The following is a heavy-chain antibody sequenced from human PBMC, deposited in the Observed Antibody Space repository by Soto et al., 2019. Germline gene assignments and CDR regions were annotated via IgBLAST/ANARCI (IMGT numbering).Heavy chain of an antibody. D-gene: IGHD1-1*01. CDR2: IIPIFGTA. J-gene: IGHJ4*02. Sequence: VASVKVSCKASGGTFSSYAISWVRQAPGQGLEWMGGIIPIFGTANYAQKFQGRVTITADESTSTAYMELSSLRSEDTAVYYCARESSAHHEEYNDYWGQGTLVTVSS. V-gene: IGHV1-69*13. CDR1: GGTFSSYA. CDR3: ARESSAHHEEYNDY.